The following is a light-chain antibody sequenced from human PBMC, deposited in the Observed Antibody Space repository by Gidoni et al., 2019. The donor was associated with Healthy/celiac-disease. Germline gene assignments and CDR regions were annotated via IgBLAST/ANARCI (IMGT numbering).Light chain of an antibody. CDR1: QSVLYSSNNKSY. Sequence: DIVMTQSPDSLAVSLGERATLNCKSSQSVLYSSNNKSYLAWYKQKPGQPPKLLIYWASTRESGVPDRFSGSGSGTDFTLTISSLQAEDVAVYYCQQYYSTPLTFGGGTKVEIK. J-gene: IGKJ4*01. CDR3: QQYYSTPLT. CDR2: WAS. V-gene: IGKV4-1*01.